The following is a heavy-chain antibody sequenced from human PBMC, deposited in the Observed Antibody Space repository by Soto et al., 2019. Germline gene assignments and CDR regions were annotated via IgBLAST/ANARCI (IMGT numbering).Heavy chain of an antibody. J-gene: IGHJ5*02. D-gene: IGHD5-12*01. V-gene: IGHV1-18*01. Sequence: GPSVKVSCKASDYTFSNYGISWVRQAPGQGLEWMGWISAYNGNTDYAQNLQGRVTMTTDTSTSTAYMELRSLRSDDTAVYYCARVGSGYDPWGQGTLVTVSS. CDR1: DYTFSNYG. CDR3: ARVGSGYDP. CDR2: ISAYNGNT.